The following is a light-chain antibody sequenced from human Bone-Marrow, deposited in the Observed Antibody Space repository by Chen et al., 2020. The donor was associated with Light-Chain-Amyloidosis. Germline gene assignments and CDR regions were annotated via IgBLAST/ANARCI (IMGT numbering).Light chain of an antibody. CDR2: GVS. CDR1: ERLSGT. CDR3: QQYNDWPWT. V-gene: IGKV3-15*01. J-gene: IGKJ1*01. Sequence: EIVLAQSPATLSVSPGEGATLSCRASERLSGTLAWYQQKPGQAPRLLIYGVSTRATGIPARFSGSGSGTEFTLTISSLQSEDFAVYFCQQYNDWPWTFGLGTKVDIK.